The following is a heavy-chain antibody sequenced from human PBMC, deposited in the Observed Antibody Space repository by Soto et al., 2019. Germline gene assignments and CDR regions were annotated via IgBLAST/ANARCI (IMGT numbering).Heavy chain of an antibody. V-gene: IGHV4-4*02. CDR3: ARATGYSSSWYDY. CDR1: GGSISSSNW. D-gene: IGHD6-13*01. Sequence: SETLSLTCAVSGGSISSSNWWSWVRQPPGKGLEWIGEIYHSGSTNYNPSLKSRVTISVDKSKNQFSLKLSSVTAADTAVYYCARATGYSSSWYDYWGQGTLVTVLL. J-gene: IGHJ4*02. CDR2: IYHSGST.